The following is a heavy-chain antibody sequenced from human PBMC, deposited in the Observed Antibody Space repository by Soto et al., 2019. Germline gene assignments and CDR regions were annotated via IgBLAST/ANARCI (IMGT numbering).Heavy chain of an antibody. J-gene: IGHJ5*02. CDR2: IYYSGST. CDR1: GGSISSGDYY. D-gene: IGHD5-12*01. V-gene: IGHV4-30-4*01. CDR3: ARVRVDIVATITSWFDP. Sequence: PSETLSLTCTVSGGSISSGDYYWSWIRQPPGKGLEWIGYIYYSGSTYYNPSLKSRVTISVDTSKNQFSLKLSSVTAADTAVYYCARVRVDIVATITSWFDPWGQGTPVTVSS.